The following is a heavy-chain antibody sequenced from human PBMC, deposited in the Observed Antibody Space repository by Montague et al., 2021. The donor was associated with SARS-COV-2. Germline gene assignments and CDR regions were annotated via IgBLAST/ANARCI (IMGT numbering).Heavy chain of an antibody. CDR1: GGSISSTTFY. V-gene: IGHV4-39*07. CDR2: IYDGDTT. D-gene: IGHD6-19*01. CDR3: VTPGKTAVAGQFDY. J-gene: IGHJ4*02. Sequence: SETLSLTCTVSGGSISSTTFYWGWIRQPPGKGLEWIGYIYDGDTTYYNPSLKSRVAISLDTPNNQFSLKITSLTVADTAIYYCVTPGKTAVAGQFDYWGPGILVTVSS.